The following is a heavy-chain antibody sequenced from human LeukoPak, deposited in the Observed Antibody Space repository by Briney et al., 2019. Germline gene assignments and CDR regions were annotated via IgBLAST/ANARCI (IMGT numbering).Heavy chain of an antibody. D-gene: IGHD1-26*01. J-gene: IGHJ4*02. CDR2: INPSGGST. CDR3: AREGELPTRPFDY. V-gene: IGHV1-46*01. CDR1: GYTFTGYY. Sequence: ASVKGSCKASGYTFTGYYMHWVRHAPGQGLEWMGIINPSGGSTSYAQKFQGTVTMTRDTSTSTVYMELSSLRSEDTAVYYCAREGELPTRPFDYWGQGTLVTVSS.